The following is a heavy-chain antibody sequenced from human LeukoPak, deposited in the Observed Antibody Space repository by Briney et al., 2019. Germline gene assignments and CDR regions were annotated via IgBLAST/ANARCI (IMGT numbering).Heavy chain of an antibody. CDR3: ARSGYGSSWYFDY. Sequence: SETLSLTCAVYGGSFSGYYWSWIRQPPGKRLEWIGEINHSGSTNYNPSLKSRVTISVDTSKNQFSLKLSSVTAADTAVYYCARSGYGSSWYFDYWGQGTLVTVSS. J-gene: IGHJ4*02. CDR2: INHSGST. D-gene: IGHD6-13*01. CDR1: GGSFSGYY. V-gene: IGHV4-34*01.